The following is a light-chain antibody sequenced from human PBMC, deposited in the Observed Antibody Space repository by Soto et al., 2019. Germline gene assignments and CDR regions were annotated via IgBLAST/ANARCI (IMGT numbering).Light chain of an antibody. J-gene: IGLJ1*01. CDR2: EVR. CDR3: SSYRSSTTFV. CDR1: SSDVGAYNY. Sequence: QSALTQPASVSGSPGQSITISCTGTSSDVGAYNYVSWYQQYPGKAPKFIIFEVRKRPSGVSNRFSGSKSGDTASLTISGLQAEDEADYYCSSYRSSTTFVFGTGTKLTVL. V-gene: IGLV2-14*01.